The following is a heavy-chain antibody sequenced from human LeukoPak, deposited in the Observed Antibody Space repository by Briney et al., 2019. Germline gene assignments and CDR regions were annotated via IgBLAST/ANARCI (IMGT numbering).Heavy chain of an antibody. V-gene: IGHV1-2*02. CDR2: INPNSGGT. Sequence: ASVKVSCKASGYTFTGYYMHWVRQAPGQGLEWMGWINPNSGGTNYAQKFQGRVTMTRDTSISTAYMELSRLRSDDTAVYYCARDGSSEYYGSGSYYSDYWGQGTLVTVSS. J-gene: IGHJ4*02. D-gene: IGHD3-10*01. CDR3: ARDGSSEYYGSGSYYSDY. CDR1: GYTFTGYY.